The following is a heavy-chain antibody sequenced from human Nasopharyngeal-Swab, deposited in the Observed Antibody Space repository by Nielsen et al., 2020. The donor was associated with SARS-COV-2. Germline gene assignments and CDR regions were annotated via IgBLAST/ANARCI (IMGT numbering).Heavy chain of an antibody. V-gene: IGHV4-59*13. CDR3: ARKASSSWYSGWFYP. CDR1: GGSISSYY. CDR2: FFHSGGT. Sequence: SETLSLTCSVSGGSISSYYWNWIRQSPGKGLEWIGYFFHSGGTNYNPSFKSRVTISIDTSNNQVSLKLSSVTAADTAVYYCARKASSSWYSGWFYPWGQGTLVTVSS. J-gene: IGHJ5*02. D-gene: IGHD6-13*01.